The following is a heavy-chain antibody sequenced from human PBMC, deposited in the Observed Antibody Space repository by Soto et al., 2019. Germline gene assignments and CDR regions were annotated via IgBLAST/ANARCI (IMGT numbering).Heavy chain of an antibody. CDR3: AKGTDIVVEVAATDFDY. CDR2: ISSSRGGT. CDR1: GFTFSSYA. J-gene: IGHJ4*02. V-gene: IGHV3-23*01. Sequence: EVQLLESGGGLVQPGGSLRLSCAASGFTFSSYALSWVRQAPGKGLEWVSAISSSRGGTYYADSVKGRFTISRDNSKNTLYLQMNSLRAEDTALYYCAKGTDIVVEVAATDFDYWGQGTLVTVSS. D-gene: IGHD2-15*01.